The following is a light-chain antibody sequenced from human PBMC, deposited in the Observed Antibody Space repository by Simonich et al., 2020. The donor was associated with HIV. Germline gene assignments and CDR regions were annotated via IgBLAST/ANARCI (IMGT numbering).Light chain of an antibody. CDR3: QQSYSTPLFT. CDR1: QSISSY. Sequence: DIQMTQSPSSLSASVGDRVTITCRASQSISSYLNLYQQKPGKTPKLLIYAASSLQSGVPSRFSGSGAGTEFTLTISSLQPEDFATYYCQQSYSTPLFTFGPGTKVDIK. CDR2: AAS. V-gene: IGKV1-39*01. J-gene: IGKJ3*01.